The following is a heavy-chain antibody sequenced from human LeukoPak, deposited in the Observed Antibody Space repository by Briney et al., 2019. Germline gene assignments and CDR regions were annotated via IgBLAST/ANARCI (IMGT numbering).Heavy chain of an antibody. CDR1: GGSISSSY. V-gene: IGHV4-59*08. J-gene: IGHJ4*02. Sequence: TSETLSLTCTVSGGSISSSYWSWIRQPPGKGLEWIGYIYYSGSTSYNPSLKSRVTISVDTSKNQLSLKLNSVTAADTAVYYCARQGPLTTAVTTRTNPFDYWGQGTLVTVSS. CDR3: ARQGPLTTAVTTRTNPFDY. CDR2: IYYSGST. D-gene: IGHD4-11*01.